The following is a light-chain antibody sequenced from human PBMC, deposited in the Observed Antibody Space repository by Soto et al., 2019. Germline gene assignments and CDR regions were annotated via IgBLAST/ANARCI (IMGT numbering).Light chain of an antibody. CDR2: GGS. CDR3: QQYNSWPPIT. V-gene: IGKV3-15*01. J-gene: IGKJ5*01. CDR1: RSVGSN. Sequence: EIAMTQSPATLSMSPGERATVSCRSSRSVGSNLAWYQQKPGQAPRLLIYGGSIRATDVPARFSGSGSGTEFSLTISSLQSEDFAVFYCQQYNSWPPITFGQGTRLEIK.